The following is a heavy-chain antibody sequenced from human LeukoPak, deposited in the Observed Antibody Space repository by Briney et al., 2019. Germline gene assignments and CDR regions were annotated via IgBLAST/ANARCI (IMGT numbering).Heavy chain of an antibody. D-gene: IGHD3-3*01. CDR2: ISGDGHNT. J-gene: IGHJ4*02. CDR3: ARDRWTTPNGGGSYPF. Sequence: GGSLRLSCAASGFTFSSYAMNWVRQAPGKALEWVSAISGDGHNTFYADSVKGRFSISRDTSENTLYLQMNNLRADDTAIYYCARDRWTTPNGGGSYPFWGQGTLVAVSS. V-gene: IGHV3-23*01. CDR1: GFTFSSYA.